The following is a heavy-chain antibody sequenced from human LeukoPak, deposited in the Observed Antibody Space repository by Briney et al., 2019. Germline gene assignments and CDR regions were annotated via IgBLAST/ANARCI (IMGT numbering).Heavy chain of an antibody. D-gene: IGHD3-16*01. CDR3: ARHRDYDT. V-gene: IGHV4-59*08. CDR2: IYSTGSA. J-gene: IGHJ2*01. Sequence: SEPISLTCTVSGSSINNNFWTWIRQPPGKGLEWIGHIYSTGSANYNPSLKSRVLISGDTSKNQISPKLTSVTAADTAVYFCARHRDYDTWGLGTLVAVSS. CDR1: GSSINNNF.